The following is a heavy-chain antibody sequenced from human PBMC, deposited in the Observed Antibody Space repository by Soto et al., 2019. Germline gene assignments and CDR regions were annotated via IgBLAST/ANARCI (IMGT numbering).Heavy chain of an antibody. J-gene: IGHJ3*02. CDR2: ISGSGGST. CDR3: AKGNYGSYYGWDAFDI. V-gene: IGHV3-23*01. Sequence: GSLRLSCAASGFTFSSYAMSWVRHSPGKGLEWVSAISGSGGSTYYADSVKGRFTISRDNSKNTLYLQMNSLRAEDTAVYYCAKGNYGSYYGWDAFDIWGQGTMVTVSS. D-gene: IGHD3-10*01. CDR1: GFTFSSYA.